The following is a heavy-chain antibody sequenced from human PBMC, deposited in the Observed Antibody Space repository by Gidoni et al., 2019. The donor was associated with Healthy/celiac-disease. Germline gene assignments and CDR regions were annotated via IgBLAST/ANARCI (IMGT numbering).Heavy chain of an antibody. CDR3: ARRDYGDYWYFDL. CDR1: GGSISSSSYY. CDR2: IYYSGST. D-gene: IGHD4-17*01. Sequence: QLQLQESGPGLVKPSETLSLTCTVSGGSISSSSYYWGWIRQPPGKGLEWIGSIYYSGSTYYNPSLKSRVTISVDTSKNQFSLKLSSVTAADTAVYYCARRDYGDYWYFDLWGRGTLVTVSS. J-gene: IGHJ2*01. V-gene: IGHV4-39*01.